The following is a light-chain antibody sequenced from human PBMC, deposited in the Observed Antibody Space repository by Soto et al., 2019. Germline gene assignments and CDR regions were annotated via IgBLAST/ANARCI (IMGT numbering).Light chain of an antibody. V-gene: IGLV1-44*01. J-gene: IGLJ3*02. CDR2: SNN. Sequence: QSVLTQPPSASGTPGQRVTISCSGSNSNIGRNTVNWYQQLPGAAPSLLIYSNNQRPSGVPDRFSGSKSGTSASLAISGLQSEDEAGYYCAAWDESPNVPVFGGGTKLTVL. CDR3: AAWDESPNVPV. CDR1: NSNIGRNT.